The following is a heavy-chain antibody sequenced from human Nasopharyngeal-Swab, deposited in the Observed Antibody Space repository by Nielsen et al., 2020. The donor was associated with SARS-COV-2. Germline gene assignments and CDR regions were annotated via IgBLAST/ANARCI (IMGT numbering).Heavy chain of an antibody. J-gene: IGHJ3*02. CDR3: ARLVLTGFLEGDAFDI. D-gene: IGHD3-3*01. V-gene: IGHV1-18*01. Sequence: ASVKVSCKASGYTFTSYGISWVRQAPGQGLEWMGWISAYNGNTNYAQKLQGRVTMTTDTSTSTAYMELRSLRSDDTAVYYCARLVLTGFLEGDAFDIWGQGTTVTVSS. CDR1: GYTFTSYG. CDR2: ISAYNGNT.